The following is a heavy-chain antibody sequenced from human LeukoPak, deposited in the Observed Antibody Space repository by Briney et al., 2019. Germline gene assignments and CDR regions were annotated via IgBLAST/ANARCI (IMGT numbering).Heavy chain of an antibody. CDR3: ARSRDRTLTFDY. J-gene: IGHJ4*02. D-gene: IGHD1-14*01. Sequence: PSETLSLTCTVSGGSISSYYWSWIRQPPGKGLEWIGYIYYSGSTNYNPSLKSRVTISVDTSKNQFSLKLSSVTAADTAVYYCARSRDRTLTFDYWGQGALVTVSS. V-gene: IGHV4-59*01. CDR2: IYYSGST. CDR1: GGSISSYY.